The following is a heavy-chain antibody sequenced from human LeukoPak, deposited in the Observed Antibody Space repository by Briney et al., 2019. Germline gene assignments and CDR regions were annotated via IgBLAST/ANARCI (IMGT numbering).Heavy chain of an antibody. CDR1: GFTFSTYT. J-gene: IGHJ4*02. CDR3: ARAPYTSGWYFAFDY. Sequence: PGGSLRLSCAASGFTFSTYTMHWVRQAPGKGLEWVALISYEGSKQNYADSVKGRFTTSRDNSQNTLYLEMNSLRTEDTAVYYCARAPYTSGWYFAFDYWGQGTLVTVSS. V-gene: IGHV3-30-3*01. CDR2: ISYEGSKQ. D-gene: IGHD6-19*01.